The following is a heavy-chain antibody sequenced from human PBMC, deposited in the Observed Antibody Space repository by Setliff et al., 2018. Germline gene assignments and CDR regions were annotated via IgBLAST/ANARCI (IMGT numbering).Heavy chain of an antibody. D-gene: IGHD3-10*01. Sequence: SETLSLTCAVQGGPFSGYYWSWIRQPPGKGLESIGDINHSGGTNYNPSLKSRVTVSIDTSKNHFSLKLSSVTAADTAVYYCARGFLRYDSGTYYTYWGQGTLVIVSS. CDR2: INHSGGT. V-gene: IGHV4-34*01. J-gene: IGHJ4*02. CDR3: ARGFLRYDSGTYYTY. CDR1: GGPFSGYY.